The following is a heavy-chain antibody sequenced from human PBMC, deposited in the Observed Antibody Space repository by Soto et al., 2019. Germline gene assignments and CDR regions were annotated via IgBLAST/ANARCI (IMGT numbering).Heavy chain of an antibody. J-gene: IGHJ4*02. Sequence: QVQLQESGPGLVKPSQTLSLTCTVSGGSISSGSHYWTWIRQHPGKGLEWIGYIYYSGSTSYNPSLKSRVAISLDTSKNQFSLKLTSVTAADTAVYYCARGLLATTYYDYWGKGTLVSVSA. CDR2: IYYSGST. D-gene: IGHD5-12*01. CDR3: ARGLLATTYYDY. CDR1: GGSISSGSHY. V-gene: IGHV4-31*03.